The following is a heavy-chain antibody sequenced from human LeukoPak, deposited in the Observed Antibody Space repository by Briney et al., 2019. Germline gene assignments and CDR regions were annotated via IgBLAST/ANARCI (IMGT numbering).Heavy chain of an antibody. J-gene: IGHJ4*02. CDR3: AKLQSYYDILTGYHNFWALFGY. CDR2: IYTSGST. Sequence: SETLSLTCTVSGGSISSYYWSWIRQPAGKGLEWIGRIYTSGSTNYNPSLKSGVTMSVDTSKNQFSLKLTSVTPADTAVCYCAKLQSYYDILTGYHNFWALFGYWGQRTLGTVSS. D-gene: IGHD3-9*01. V-gene: IGHV4-4*07. CDR1: GGSISSYY.